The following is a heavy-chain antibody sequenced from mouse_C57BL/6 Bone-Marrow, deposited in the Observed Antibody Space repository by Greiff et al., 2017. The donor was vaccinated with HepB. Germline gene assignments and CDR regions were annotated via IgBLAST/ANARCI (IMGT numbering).Heavy chain of an antibody. Sequence: DVKLQESGGGLVQPGGSLSLSCAASGFTFTDYYMSWVRQPPGKALEWLGFIRNKANGYTTEYSASVKGRFTISRDNSQSILYLQMNALRAEDSATYYCARWELGQDFDYWGQGTTLTVSS. CDR1: GFTFTDYY. V-gene: IGHV7-3*01. CDR2: IRNKANGYTT. CDR3: ARWELGQDFDY. J-gene: IGHJ2*01. D-gene: IGHD4-1*01.